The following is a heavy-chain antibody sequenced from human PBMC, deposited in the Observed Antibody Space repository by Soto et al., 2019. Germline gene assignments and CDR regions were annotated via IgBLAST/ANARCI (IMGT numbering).Heavy chain of an antibody. CDR2: IYYIGST. D-gene: IGHD3-22*01. CDR3: ARFWKGLPYYDSSGKY. Sequence: PSETLSLTCTVSGGSISSGGYYWNWIRQHPGKGLEWIGYIYYIGSTYYNPSLKSRVTISVDTSKNQFSLKLSSVTAADTAVYYCARFWKGLPYYDSSGKYWGQGTLVTVSS. V-gene: IGHV4-31*03. J-gene: IGHJ4*02. CDR1: GGSISSGGYY.